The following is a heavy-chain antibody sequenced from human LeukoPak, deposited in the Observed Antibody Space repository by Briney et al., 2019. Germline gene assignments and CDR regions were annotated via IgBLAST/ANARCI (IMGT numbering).Heavy chain of an antibody. CDR3: ARGSTLWFGELLPYFDY. J-gene: IGHJ4*02. CDR2: INPNSGGT. CDR1: GYTFTGYY. D-gene: IGHD3-10*01. Sequence: ASVKVSCKASGYTFTGYYMHWVRQAAGQGLEWMGWINPNSGGTNYAQKFQGRVTMTRDTSISTAYMELSRLRSDDTAVYYCARGSTLWFGELLPYFDYWGQGTLVTVSS. V-gene: IGHV1-2*02.